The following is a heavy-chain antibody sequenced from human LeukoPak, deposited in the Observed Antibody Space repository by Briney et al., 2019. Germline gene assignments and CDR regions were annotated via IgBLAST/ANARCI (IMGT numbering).Heavy chain of an antibody. D-gene: IGHD3-3*01. CDR1: GFTFSSYW. J-gene: IGHJ4*02. Sequence: GSLRLSCAASGFTFSSYWMNWIRQTPGKGLEWIGSIYSSGNTNYNPSLKSRVTISVDTSKNQFSLMLTSVTAADTAVYYCARGVVTGLDYWGQGTLVTVSS. CDR2: IYSSGNT. V-gene: IGHV4-59*01. CDR3: ARGVVTGLDY.